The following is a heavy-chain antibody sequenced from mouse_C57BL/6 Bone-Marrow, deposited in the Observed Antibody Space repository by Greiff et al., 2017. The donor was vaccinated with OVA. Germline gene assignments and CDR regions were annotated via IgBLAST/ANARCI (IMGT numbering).Heavy chain of an antibody. D-gene: IGHD1-1*01. J-gene: IGHJ2*01. CDR2: IHPNSGST. Sequence: QVQLQQPGAELVKPGASVKLSCKASGYTFTSYWMHWVKQRPGQGLEWIGMIHPNSGSTNYNEKFKSKATLTVDKTSSTAYMQLSSLTSEDSAVYYCARYYGSSFDYWGQGTTLTVSS. CDR3: ARYYGSSFDY. V-gene: IGHV1-64*01. CDR1: GYTFTSYW.